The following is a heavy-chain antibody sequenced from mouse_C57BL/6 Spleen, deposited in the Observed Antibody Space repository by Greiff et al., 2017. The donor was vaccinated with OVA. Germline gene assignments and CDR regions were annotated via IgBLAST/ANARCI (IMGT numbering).Heavy chain of an antibody. V-gene: IGHV1-4*01. Sequence: QVQLQQSGAELARPGASVKMSCKASGYTFTSYTMLWVKQRPGQGLEWIGYINPSSGYTKYNQKFKDKATLTADKSSSTAYMQLSSLTSEDSAVYYCATYYYGSSHRIYFDYWGQGTTLTVSS. D-gene: IGHD1-1*01. CDR3: ATYYYGSSHRIYFDY. J-gene: IGHJ2*01. CDR1: GYTFTSYT. CDR2: INPSSGYT.